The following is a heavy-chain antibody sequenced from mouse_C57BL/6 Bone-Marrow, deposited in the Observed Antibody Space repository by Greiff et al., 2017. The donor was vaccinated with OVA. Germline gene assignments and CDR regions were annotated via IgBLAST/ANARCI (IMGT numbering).Heavy chain of an antibody. V-gene: IGHV1-4*01. J-gene: IGHJ3*01. CDR1: GYTFTSYT. D-gene: IGHD1-1*01. Sequence: VQLQESGAELARPGASVKMSCKASGYTFTSYTMHWVKQRPGQGLEWIGYINPSSGYTKYNQKFKDKATLTADKSSSTAYMQLSSLTSEDSAVYYCARRGFYYGSSPGFAYWGQGTLVTVSA. CDR2: INPSSGYT. CDR3: ARRGFYYGSSPGFAY.